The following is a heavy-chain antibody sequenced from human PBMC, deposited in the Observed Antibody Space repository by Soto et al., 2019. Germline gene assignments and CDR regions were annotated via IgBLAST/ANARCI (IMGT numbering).Heavy chain of an antibody. V-gene: IGHV4-59*01. J-gene: IGHJ4*02. Sequence: ASETLSLTCTVSGGSLRGYSWSWIRQSPGKGLEWIGYVYSGGGTNYSPSFMGRVTISVDTTDNQFSLKLNSVTAADTAVYYCARDLSGSGSYNDYFDYWGQGSLVTVSS. CDR3: ARDLSGSGSYNDYFDY. CDR1: GGSLRGYS. D-gene: IGHD3-10*01. CDR2: VYSGGGT.